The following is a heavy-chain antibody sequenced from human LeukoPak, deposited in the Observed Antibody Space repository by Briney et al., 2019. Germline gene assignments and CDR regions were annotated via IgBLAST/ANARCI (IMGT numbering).Heavy chain of an antibody. D-gene: IGHD5-24*01. V-gene: IGHV3-30*18. Sequence: GRSLRLSCATSGFTFSNYGMHWVRQAPGKGLEWVAVVSYEGKSQYYADSVRGRFTISRDNSKNTLYLQMNSLRGEDAAVYYCAKDMAEMATITIDYWGQGTLVTVSS. CDR2: VSYEGKSQ. CDR3: AKDMAEMATITIDY. J-gene: IGHJ4*02. CDR1: GFTFSNYG.